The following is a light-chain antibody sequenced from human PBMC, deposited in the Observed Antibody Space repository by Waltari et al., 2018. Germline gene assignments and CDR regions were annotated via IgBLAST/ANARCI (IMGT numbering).Light chain of an antibody. CDR1: QSLVYSDGNIY. Sequence: VVLTLSPLSLPFTLGPPASISCSSTQSLVYSDGNIYLNWFHQRPGQSPRRLIYKISNRDSGVPDRFSGSGSGTDFTLKISRVEAEDVGIYYCMHGGHWPYTFGQGTKLEIK. J-gene: IGKJ2*01. CDR3: MHGGHWPYT. CDR2: KIS. V-gene: IGKV2-30*01.